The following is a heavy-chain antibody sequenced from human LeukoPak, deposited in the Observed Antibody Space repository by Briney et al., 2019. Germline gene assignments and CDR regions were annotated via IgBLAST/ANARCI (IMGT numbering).Heavy chain of an antibody. J-gene: IGHJ3*01. CDR2: IAGNGNT. Sequence: GGSLTLSCAVSGITLSNYGMSWVRQAPGKGLEWVSIIAGNGNTYYADSVKGRFTISRDDSKSTLYLQMNSLRPGDTAVYYCAKCARSGGACYDAFDLWGQGTMVTVSS. D-gene: IGHD2-15*01. CDR3: AKCARSGGACYDAFDL. CDR1: GITLSNYG. V-gene: IGHV3-23*01.